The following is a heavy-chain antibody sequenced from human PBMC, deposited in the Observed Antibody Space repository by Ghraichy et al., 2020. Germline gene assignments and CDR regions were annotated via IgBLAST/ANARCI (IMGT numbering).Heavy chain of an antibody. Sequence: GGSLRLSCAASGFTFTSNAMSWVRQAPGKGLEWVSAISGSGGSTYYADSVKGRFTNSRDNSKNTLYLQMNSLRAEDKAVYYCAKDGGITGTTRVYYFDYWGQGTLVTVSS. J-gene: IGHJ4*02. CDR1: GFTFTSNA. CDR2: ISGSGGST. CDR3: AKDGGITGTTRVYYFDY. V-gene: IGHV3-23*01. D-gene: IGHD1-7*01.